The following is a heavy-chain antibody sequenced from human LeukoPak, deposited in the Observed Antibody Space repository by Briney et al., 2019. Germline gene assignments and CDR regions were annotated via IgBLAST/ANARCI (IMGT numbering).Heavy chain of an antibody. CDR2: INHSGSN. Sequence: SETLSLTCAVYGGSFSGYYWSWIRQPPGKGLEWIGEINHSGSNNYNPSLKSRVTISVDTPKNQFSLTLSSVTAADTAVYYCARVSTSMEAFDIWGQGTMVTVSS. CDR1: GGSFSGYY. V-gene: IGHV4-34*01. CDR3: ARVSTSMEAFDI. J-gene: IGHJ3*02. D-gene: IGHD1-1*01.